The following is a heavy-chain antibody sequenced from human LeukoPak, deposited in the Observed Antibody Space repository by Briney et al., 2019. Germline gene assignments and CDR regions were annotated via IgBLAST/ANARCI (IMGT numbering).Heavy chain of an antibody. J-gene: IGHJ4*02. CDR2: VTGSGDTT. CDR3: AKWGDYDILTGYYVSDF. CDR1: GFIFRNYA. D-gene: IGHD3-9*01. Sequence: GGSLRLSCAASGFIFRNYAMSWVRQAPGKGLEWVSAVTGSGDTTYYADSVKGRFTISRDNSKNTLYVEMNTLRAEDTAVYYCAKWGDYDILTGYYVSDFWGQGTLVTVSS. V-gene: IGHV3-23*01.